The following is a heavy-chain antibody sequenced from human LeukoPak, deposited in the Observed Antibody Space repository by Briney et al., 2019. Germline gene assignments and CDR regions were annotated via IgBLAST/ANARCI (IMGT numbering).Heavy chain of an antibody. CDR1: GFTFSSYS. CDR2: ISSSSSYI. V-gene: IGHV3-21*01. D-gene: IGHD2-2*01. Sequence: PGGSLRLSCAASGFTFSSYSMNWVRQAPGKGLEWVSSISSSSSYIYYADSVKGRFTISRDNAKNPLYLQMNSLRAEDTAVYYCARVGGYCSSTSCYDVYYYYYGMDVWGQGTTVTVSS. J-gene: IGHJ6*02. CDR3: ARVGGYCSSTSCYDVYYYYYGMDV.